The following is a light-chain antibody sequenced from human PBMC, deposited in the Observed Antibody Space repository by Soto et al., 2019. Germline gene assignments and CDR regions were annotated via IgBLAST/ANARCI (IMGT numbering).Light chain of an antibody. Sequence: DIQMTQSPSSLSASVGDRVTISCQASQDISNYLNWYQQKPGKSPKLLIYDASTLETGVPSRFSGSGSGTDFSFTINSLQPEDIATYYCQQYDHLRTVGQGTKVDIK. CDR3: QQYDHLRT. CDR1: QDISNY. CDR2: DAS. V-gene: IGKV1-33*01. J-gene: IGKJ1*01.